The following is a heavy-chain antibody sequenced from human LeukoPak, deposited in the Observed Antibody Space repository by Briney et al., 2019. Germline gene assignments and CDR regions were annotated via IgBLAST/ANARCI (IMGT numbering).Heavy chain of an antibody. CDR1: GFIFSSYW. CDR3: ERGINILPRAEFCYFDP. J-gene: IGHJ2*01. D-gene: IGHD3-9*01. V-gene: IGHV3-74*03. CDR2: INSDGNTA. Sequence: GGSLRLSCAGSGFIFSSYWMHWVRQAPGKGLVWVSRINSDGNTATYADSVKGRFTISRDNGKNTLYLQMNSLRADDTAVYYCERGINILPRAEFCYFDPWGLGTLV.